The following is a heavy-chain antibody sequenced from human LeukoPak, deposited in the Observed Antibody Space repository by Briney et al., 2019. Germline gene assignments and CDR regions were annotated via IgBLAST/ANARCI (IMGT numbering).Heavy chain of an antibody. J-gene: IGHJ5*01. CDR3: STLRAYHIDS. V-gene: IGHV3-15*01. CDR2: IKSKTDGGTT. Sequence: PGGSPRLSCATSGFTFGNAWVSWVRQSPGKGLEWVGRIKSKTDGGTTDYAAPMKGRFSISRDDSKNTLYLQMNSLKTEDTAVYYCSTLRAYHIDSWGQGTLVTVSS. CDR1: GFTFGNAW. D-gene: IGHD1-14*01.